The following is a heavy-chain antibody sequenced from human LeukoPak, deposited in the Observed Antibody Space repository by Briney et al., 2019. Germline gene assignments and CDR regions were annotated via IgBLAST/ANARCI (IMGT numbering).Heavy chain of an antibody. CDR2: IIPILGIA. V-gene: IGHV1-69*04. D-gene: IGHD5-12*01. CDR3: ARSGDSGYDGDRDWFDP. CDR1: GGTFSSYA. Sequence: SVKVSSKASGGTFSSYAISWVRQAPGQGLEWMGRIIPILGIANYAQKFQGRVTITADESTSTAYMELSSLRSEDTAVYYCARSGDSGYDGDRDWFDPWGQGTLVTVSS. J-gene: IGHJ5*02.